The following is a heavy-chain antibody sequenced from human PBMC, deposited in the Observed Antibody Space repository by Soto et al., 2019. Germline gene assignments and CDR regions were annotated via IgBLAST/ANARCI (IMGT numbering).Heavy chain of an antibody. D-gene: IGHD5-18*01. CDR3: ARGGAPQLWPGGAY. V-gene: IGHV1-69*12. J-gene: IGHJ4*02. CDR1: GGTFSSYA. CDR2: IIPIFGTA. Sequence: QVQLVQSGAEVKKPGSSVKVSCKASGGTFSSYAISWVRQAPGQGLEWMGGIIPIFGTANYAQKFQGRVTSTADESTSTAYMELSSLRSEDTAVYYCARGGAPQLWPGGAYWGQGTLVTVSS.